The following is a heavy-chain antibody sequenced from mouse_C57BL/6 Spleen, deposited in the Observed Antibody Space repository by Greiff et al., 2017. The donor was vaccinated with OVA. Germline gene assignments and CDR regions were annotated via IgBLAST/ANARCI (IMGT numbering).Heavy chain of an antibody. Sequence: VQLKESGPELVKPGASVKISCKASGYSFTGYYMNWVKQSPEKSLEWIGEINPSTGGTTYNQKFKAKATLTVDKSSSTAYMQLKSLTSEDSAVYYCAREGGNYERSFAYWGQGTLVTVSA. CDR3: AREGGNYERSFAY. J-gene: IGHJ3*01. CDR1: GYSFTGYY. CDR2: INPSTGGT. D-gene: IGHD2-1*01. V-gene: IGHV1-42*01.